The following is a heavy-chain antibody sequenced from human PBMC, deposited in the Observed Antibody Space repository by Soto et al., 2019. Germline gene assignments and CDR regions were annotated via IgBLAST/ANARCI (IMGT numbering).Heavy chain of an antibody. Sequence: GGSLRLSCAASGFIFKMYWMHWVRQSPGKGLVWISRIYNDGTYSDYADSVRGRFTISRDNVNATLYLQMNNLRAEDSGLYYCTRGPRPISTGTGAYWGQGTQVTVSS. J-gene: IGHJ4*02. D-gene: IGHD3-10*01. CDR1: GFIFKMYW. CDR3: TRGPRPISTGTGAY. CDR2: IYNDGTYS. V-gene: IGHV3-74*01.